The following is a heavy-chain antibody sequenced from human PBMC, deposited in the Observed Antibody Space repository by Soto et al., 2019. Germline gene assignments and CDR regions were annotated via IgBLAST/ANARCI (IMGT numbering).Heavy chain of an antibody. J-gene: IGHJ5*02. D-gene: IGHD2-2*01. V-gene: IGHV4-31*03. Sequence: SETLSLTCTVSGGSISSGGYYWSWIRQHPGKGLEWIGYIYYSGSTYYNPSLKSRVTISVDTSKNQFSLKLSSVTAADTAVYYCARDALGYCGTTICSSWLDPWGQGTLVTVSS. CDR2: IYYSGST. CDR1: GGSISSGGYY. CDR3: ARDALGYCGTTICSSWLDP.